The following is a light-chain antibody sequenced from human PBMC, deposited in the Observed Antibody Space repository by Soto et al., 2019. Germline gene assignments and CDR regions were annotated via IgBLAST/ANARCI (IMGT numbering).Light chain of an antibody. V-gene: IGLV1-40*01. J-gene: IGLJ2*01. CDR1: SSNIGAGYD. Sequence: QPVLTQPPSVSGAPGQRVTISCTGSSSNIGAGYDVHWYQQLPGTAPKLLIYGNINRPSGVPDRFSGSKSGTSASLAITGLQAEDEADYYCQSYDSSLSDSVFGGGTKLTVL. CDR2: GNI. CDR3: QSYDSSLSDSV.